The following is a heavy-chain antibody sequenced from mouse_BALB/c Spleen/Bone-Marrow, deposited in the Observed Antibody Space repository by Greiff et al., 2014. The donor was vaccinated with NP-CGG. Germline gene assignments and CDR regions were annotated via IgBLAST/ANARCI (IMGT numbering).Heavy chain of an antibody. CDR1: GFNIKDTY. CDR3: ASYRYAWYFDV. D-gene: IGHD2-14*01. J-gene: IGHJ1*01. V-gene: IGHV14-3*02. CDR2: IDPANGNT. Sequence: VQLQQSGAELVQPGASATLSCTASGFNIKDTYMHWVKQRPEQGLEWIGRIDPANGNTKYDPKFPGNATITADTSSTTAYLQLSSLTSEDTAVYYCASYRYAWYFDVWGAGTTVTVSS.